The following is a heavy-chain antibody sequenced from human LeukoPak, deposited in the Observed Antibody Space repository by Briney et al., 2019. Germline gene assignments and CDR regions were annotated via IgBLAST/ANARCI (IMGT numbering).Heavy chain of an antibody. CDR1: GGSISSYY. V-gene: IGHV4-4*07. CDR3: ARDCSGGSCYGYYYYYYGMDV. J-gene: IGHJ6*02. Sequence: SETLSLTCTVSGGSISSYYWSWIRQPAGKGLEWIGRIYTSGSTNYNPSLKSRVTMSVDTSKNQFSLKLSSVTAADTAVYYCARDCSGGSCYGYYYYYYGMDVWGQGTTVTVSS. CDR2: IYTSGST. D-gene: IGHD2-15*01.